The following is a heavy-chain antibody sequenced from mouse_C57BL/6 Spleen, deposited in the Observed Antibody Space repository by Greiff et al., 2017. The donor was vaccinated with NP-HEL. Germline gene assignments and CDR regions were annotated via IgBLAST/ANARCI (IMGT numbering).Heavy chain of an antibody. CDR2: IRLKSDNYAT. V-gene: IGHV6-3*01. CDR3: TGEEETTVDDF. J-gene: IGHJ2*01. Sequence: EVMLVESGGGLVQPGGSMKLSCVASGFTFSNYWMNWVRQSPEKGLEWVAQIRLKSDNYATHYAESVKGRFTISRDDSKSSVYLQMNNLRAEDTGIYYCTGEEETTVDDFWGQGTTLTVSS. CDR1: GFTFSNYW. D-gene: IGHD1-1*01.